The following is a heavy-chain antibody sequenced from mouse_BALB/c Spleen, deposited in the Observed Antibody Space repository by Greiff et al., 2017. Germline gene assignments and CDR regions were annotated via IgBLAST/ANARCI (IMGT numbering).Heavy chain of an antibody. D-gene: IGHD2-4*01. CDR3: ASQIYYDYAWFAY. CDR2: ISDGGSYT. V-gene: IGHV5-4*02. Sequence: EVHLVESGGGLVKPGGSLKLSCAASGFTFSDYYMYWVRQTPEKRLEWVATISDGGSYTYYPDSVKGRFTISRDNAKNNLYLQMSSLKSEDTAMYYCASQIYYDYAWFAYWGQGTLVTVSA. CDR1: GFTFSDYY. J-gene: IGHJ3*01.